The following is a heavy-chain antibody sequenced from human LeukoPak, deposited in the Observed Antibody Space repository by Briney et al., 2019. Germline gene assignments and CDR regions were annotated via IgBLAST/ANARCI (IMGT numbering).Heavy chain of an antibody. J-gene: IGHJ4*02. V-gene: IGHV3-21*01. D-gene: IGHD5-12*01. CDR2: ISSSSSYI. Sequence: PGGSLRLSCAASGFTLSSYSMNWVRQAPGKGLEWVSSISSSSSYIYYADSVKGRFTISRDNAKNSLYLQMNSLRAEDTAVYYCARDIVATKGYFDYWGQGTLVTVSS. CDR3: ARDIVATKGYFDY. CDR1: GFTLSSYS.